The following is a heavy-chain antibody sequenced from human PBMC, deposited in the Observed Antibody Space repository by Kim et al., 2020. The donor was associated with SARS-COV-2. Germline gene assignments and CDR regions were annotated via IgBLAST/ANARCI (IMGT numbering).Heavy chain of an antibody. CDR2: IIPIFGTA. CDR3: ARGLDDYSKIYYYYGMDV. J-gene: IGHJ6*02. V-gene: IGHV1-69*13. Sequence: SVKVSCKASGGTFSSYAISWVRQAPGQGLEWMGGIIPIFGTANYAQKFQGRVTITADESTSTAYMELSSLRSEDTAVYYCARGLDDYSKIYYYYGMDVWGQGTTVTVSS. CDR1: GGTFSSYA. D-gene: IGHD4-4*01.